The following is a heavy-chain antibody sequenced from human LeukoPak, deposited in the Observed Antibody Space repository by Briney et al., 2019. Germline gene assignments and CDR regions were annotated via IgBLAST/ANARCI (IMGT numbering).Heavy chain of an antibody. CDR2: IYYSGST. V-gene: IGHV4-59*01. J-gene: IGHJ4*02. CDR1: GGSISSYY. D-gene: IGHD2-21*02. CDR3: ARSYCGGDCYSTFDY. Sequence: SETLSLTCTVSGGSISSYYWSWLRQPPGKGLEWIGYIYYSGSTNYNPSLKSRVTISVDTSKNQFSLKLSSVTAADTAVYYCARSYCGGDCYSTFDYWGQGTLVTVSS.